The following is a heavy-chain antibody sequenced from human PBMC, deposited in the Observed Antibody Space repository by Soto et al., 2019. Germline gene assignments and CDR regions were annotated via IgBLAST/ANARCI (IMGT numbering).Heavy chain of an antibody. D-gene: IGHD1-1*01. J-gene: IGHJ4*02. Sequence: QVQLVQSGAEVKKPGSSVKVSCRATGGTFSSYAISWVRQAPGRGLEWMGGIIPIFGTANYAQKFQGRVTITADKSTSTAYMELSSLRSEDTAVYYCASPLDRPWAGFDYWGQGTLVTVSS. V-gene: IGHV1-69*06. CDR1: GGTFSSYA. CDR3: ASPLDRPWAGFDY. CDR2: IIPIFGTA.